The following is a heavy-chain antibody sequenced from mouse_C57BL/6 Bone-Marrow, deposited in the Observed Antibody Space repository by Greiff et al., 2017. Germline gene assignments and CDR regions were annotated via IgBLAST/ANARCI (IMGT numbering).Heavy chain of an antibody. J-gene: IGHJ4*01. Sequence: EVKVEESGGGLVQPGGSLKLSCAASGFTFSDYYMYWVRQTPEKRLEWVAYISNGGGSTYYPDTVKGRFTISRDNAKNTLYLQMSRLKSEDTAMYYCARGRDYWGQGTSVTVSS. V-gene: IGHV5-12*01. CDR1: GFTFSDYY. CDR3: ARGRDY. CDR2: ISNGGGST.